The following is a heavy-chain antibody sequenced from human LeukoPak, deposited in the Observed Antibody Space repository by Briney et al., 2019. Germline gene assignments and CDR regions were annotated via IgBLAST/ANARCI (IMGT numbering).Heavy chain of an antibody. CDR2: ISGSGGST. CDR3: AKRYYGSETYFALDI. CDR1: GFTFSSYA. V-gene: IGHV3-23*01. J-gene: IGHJ3*02. Sequence: PGGSLRLSCAASGFTFSSYAMSWVRQAPGKGLEWVSAISGSGGSTYYADSVKGRFTISRDNSKNTLYLQMNSLRAEDTAVYFCAKRYYGSETYFALDIWGQGTVVTVSS. D-gene: IGHD3-10*01.